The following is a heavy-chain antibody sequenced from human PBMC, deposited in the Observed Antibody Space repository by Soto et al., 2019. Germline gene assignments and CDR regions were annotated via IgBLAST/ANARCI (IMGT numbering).Heavy chain of an antibody. D-gene: IGHD3-3*01. V-gene: IGHV3-23*01. CDR1: GFTFSSYA. Sequence: GGSLRLSCAASGFTFSSYAMGWVRQAPGKGLEWVSAISGGGGRTNYADSVKGRFTISRDNSNNTLYLQMNSLRAEDTAVYYCAKYFYSFEYWGPGIMVTVSS. CDR3: AKYFYSFEY. CDR2: ISGGGGRT. J-gene: IGHJ4*02.